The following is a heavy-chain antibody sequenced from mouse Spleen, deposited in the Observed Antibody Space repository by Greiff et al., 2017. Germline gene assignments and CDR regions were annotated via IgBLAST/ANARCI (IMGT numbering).Heavy chain of an antibody. CDR2: SRNKANDYTT. J-gene: IGHJ3*01. CDR3: ARDAYDLSGFAY. CDR1: GFTFSDFY. Sequence: EVKLMESGGGLVQSGRSLRLSCATSGFTFSDFYMEWVRQAPGKGLEWIAASRNKANDYTTEYSASVKGRFIVSRDTSQSILYLQMNALRAEDTAIYYCARDAYDLSGFAYWGQGTLVTVSA. D-gene: IGHD2-3*01. V-gene: IGHV7-1*01.